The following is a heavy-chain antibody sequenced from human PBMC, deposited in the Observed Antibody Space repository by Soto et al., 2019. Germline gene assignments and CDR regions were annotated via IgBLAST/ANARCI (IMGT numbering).Heavy chain of an antibody. J-gene: IGHJ3*02. CDR1: GFTFSSYW. D-gene: IGHD3-22*01. CDR2: IKQDGSEK. Sequence: GGSLRLSCAASGFTFSSYWMSWVRQAPGKGLEWVANIKQDGSEKYYVDSVKGRFTISRDNSKNTLYLQMNSLRAEDTAVYYCAKDITMIVVGDAFDIWGQGTMVTVSS. V-gene: IGHV3-7*01. CDR3: AKDITMIVVGDAFDI.